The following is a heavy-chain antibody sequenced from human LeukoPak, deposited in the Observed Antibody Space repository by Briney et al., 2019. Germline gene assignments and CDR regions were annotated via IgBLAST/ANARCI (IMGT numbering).Heavy chain of an antibody. CDR1: GFPFGGYS. D-gene: IGHD6-6*01. CDR2: MSILSGIT. CDR3: AREFEYSTSGAGY. J-gene: IGHJ4*02. V-gene: IGHV3-21*01. Sequence: GGSLRLSCAGSGFPFGGYSMNWVRQTPGKGLEWVSSMSILSGITYYAESVKGRFPVSRDNAKNLLHLQMNSLRVEDTAIYYCAREFEYSTSGAGYWGQGTLVTVSS.